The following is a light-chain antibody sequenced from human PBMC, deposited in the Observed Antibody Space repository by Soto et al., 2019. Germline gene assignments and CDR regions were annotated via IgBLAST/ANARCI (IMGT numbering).Light chain of an antibody. CDR3: QQYNNWPPLT. CDR1: QSVSSN. J-gene: IGKJ4*01. CDR2: GAS. Sequence: EIVMTQSPATLSVSPGERATLSCRASQSVSSNLAWYQQKPGQAPRLLIYGASTRATGIPARFSGGGSGTEFTLTISSLQSEDFAVYYCQQYNNWPPLTFGGGTQVEIK. V-gene: IGKV3-15*01.